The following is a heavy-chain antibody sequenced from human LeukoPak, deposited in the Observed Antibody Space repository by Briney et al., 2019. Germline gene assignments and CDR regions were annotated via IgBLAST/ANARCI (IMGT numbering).Heavy chain of an antibody. D-gene: IGHD3-22*01. CDR3: ARGAYYYED. CDR1: GFTFSDYW. V-gene: IGHV3-74*01. J-gene: IGHJ4*02. Sequence: GGSLRLSCAASGFTFSDYWMHWVRQAPGKGLVWVSRVNNDESSTSYADSVKGRFTISRDNAKNTLHMQMNSLRAEDTAVYYCARGAYYYEDWGQGTLVTVSS. CDR2: VNNDESST.